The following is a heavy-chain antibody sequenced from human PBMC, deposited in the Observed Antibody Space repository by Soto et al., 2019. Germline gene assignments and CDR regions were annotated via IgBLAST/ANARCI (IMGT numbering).Heavy chain of an antibody. CDR1: GFTFSSYW. Sequence: WGSLRLSCAASGFTFSSYWMHWVRQAPGKGLVWVSRINSDGSSTSYADSVKGRFTISRDNAKNTLYLQMNSLRAEDTAVYYCARDNTGIVGASQGGFDYWGQGTLVTVSS. CDR2: INSDGSST. V-gene: IGHV3-74*01. J-gene: IGHJ4*02. CDR3: ARDNTGIVGASQGGFDY. D-gene: IGHD1-26*01.